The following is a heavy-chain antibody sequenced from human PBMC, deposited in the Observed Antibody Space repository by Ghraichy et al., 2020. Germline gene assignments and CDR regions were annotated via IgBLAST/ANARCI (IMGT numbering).Heavy chain of an antibody. CDR3: AKELGVYYDGSGYTRGEFDY. D-gene: IGHD3-22*01. J-gene: IGHJ4*02. Sequence: GSLNISCAASGFTFSSHVMGWVRQAPGKGLEWVSAIVASGDSTYYADSVKGRFTISRDNSMNTLSLQMNSLRAEDTAVYYCAKELGVYYDGSGYTRGEFDYWGQGSLVTVSS. CDR1: GFTFSSHV. CDR2: IVASGDST. V-gene: IGHV3-23*01.